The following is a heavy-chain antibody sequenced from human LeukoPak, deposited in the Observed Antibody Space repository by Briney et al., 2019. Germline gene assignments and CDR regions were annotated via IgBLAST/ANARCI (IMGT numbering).Heavy chain of an antibody. J-gene: IGHJ4*02. CDR3: ASKSTDHGELRFDY. V-gene: IGHV4-59*01. CDR2: IYYTGTT. D-gene: IGHD4-17*01. Sequence: SEALSLTCTISGDSTNTYFWSWIRQPPGKRLEWIGYIYYTGTTNYNPSLKSRVTISVDTSKNQFSLKVSSVTAADTGVYYCASKSTDHGELRFDYWGQGTLVTVSS. CDR1: GDSTNTYF.